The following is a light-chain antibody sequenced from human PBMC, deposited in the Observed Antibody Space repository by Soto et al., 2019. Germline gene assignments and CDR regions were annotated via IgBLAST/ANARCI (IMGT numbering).Light chain of an antibody. J-gene: IGKJ3*01. CDR2: DAS. CDR3: QHRRDWPLT. V-gene: IGKV3-11*01. Sequence: EIVLTQSPATLSLSPGERATLSCRASQSVRSSLAWFQQKPGQAPRLLIYDASNRATGIPARFSGSGSGTDFTLTISSLEPEDFAVYYCQHRRDWPLTFGPGTKEDIK. CDR1: QSVRSS.